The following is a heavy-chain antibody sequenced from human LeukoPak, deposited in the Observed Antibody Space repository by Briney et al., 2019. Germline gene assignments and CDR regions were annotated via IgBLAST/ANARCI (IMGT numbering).Heavy chain of an antibody. V-gene: IGHV3-30*02. J-gene: IGHJ6*02. CDR3: AKVPTTATFYYYYYGMDV. CDR1: GFTFSSYG. CDR2: IRYDGSNK. D-gene: IGHD4-17*01. Sequence: PGGSLRLSCAASGFTFSSYGMHWVRQVRGRGLERVAFIRYDGSNKYYADSVKGRFTISRDNSKNTLYLQMNSLRAEDTAVYYCAKVPTTATFYYYYYGMDVWGQGTTVTVSS.